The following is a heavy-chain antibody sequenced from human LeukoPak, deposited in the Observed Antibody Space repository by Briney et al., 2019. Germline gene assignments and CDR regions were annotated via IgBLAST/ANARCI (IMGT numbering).Heavy chain of an antibody. CDR3: AKVYCSSTSCPTLYYYYGMDV. J-gene: IGHJ6*02. CDR1: GFTFSSYA. Sequence: GGSLRLSCAASGFTFSSYAMSWVRQAPGKGLEWVSAISGSGGSTYYADSVKGRFTISRDNSKNTLYLQMNSLRAEDTAVYYCAKVYCSSTSCPTLYYYYGMDVWGQGTTVTVSS. D-gene: IGHD2-2*01. CDR2: ISGSGGST. V-gene: IGHV3-23*01.